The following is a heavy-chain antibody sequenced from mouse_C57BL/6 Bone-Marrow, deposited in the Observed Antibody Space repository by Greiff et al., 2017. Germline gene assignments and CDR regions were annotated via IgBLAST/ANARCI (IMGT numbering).Heavy chain of an antibody. Sequence: QVQLQQSGPELVQPGASVKISCKASGYAFSSSWMNWVKQRPGKGLEWIGRIYPGAGDTHYNGKFKGKATLTADKSSSTAYVQLSSLTSEDSAVYICERSGQLRFLGFAYWGQGTLVTVSA. V-gene: IGHV1-82*01. CDR3: ERSGQLRFLGFAY. CDR2: IYPGAGDT. CDR1: GYAFSSSW. D-gene: IGHD3-2*02. J-gene: IGHJ3*01.